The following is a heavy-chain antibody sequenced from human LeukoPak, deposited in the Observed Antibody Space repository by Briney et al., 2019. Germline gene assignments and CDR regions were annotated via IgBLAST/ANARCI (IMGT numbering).Heavy chain of an antibody. CDR1: GFTFSSYG. V-gene: IGHV3-30*03. D-gene: IGHD3-10*01. Sequence: PGRSLRLSCTASGFTFSSYGMHWVRQAPGKGLEWVAVVSYDGGTKFYSDSVKGRFTVSRDNSKSTIYLQMNSLRAEDTAVYYCARAVSYGSGSYIGDPWGQGTLVTVSS. J-gene: IGHJ5*02. CDR3: ARAVSYGSGSYIGDP. CDR2: VSYDGGTK.